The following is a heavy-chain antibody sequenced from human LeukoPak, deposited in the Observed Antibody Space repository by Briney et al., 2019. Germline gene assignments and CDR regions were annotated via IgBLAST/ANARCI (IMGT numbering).Heavy chain of an antibody. CDR2: IRYDGSNK. Sequence: GGSLRLSCAAYGFTFSSYGMHWVRQAPGKGLGWEAFIRYDGSNKYYADSVKGRFTISRDNSKNTLYLQMNSLRAEDTAVYYCARPPSDFWSGYPDYWGQGTLVTVSS. CDR1: GFTFSSYG. V-gene: IGHV3-30*02. CDR3: ARPPSDFWSGYPDY. D-gene: IGHD3-3*01. J-gene: IGHJ4*02.